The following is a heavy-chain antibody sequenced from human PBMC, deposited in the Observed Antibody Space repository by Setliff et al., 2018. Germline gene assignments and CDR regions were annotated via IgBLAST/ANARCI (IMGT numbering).Heavy chain of an antibody. D-gene: IGHD2-8*01. J-gene: IGHJ4*02. CDR3: ASVDIVLMVYAL. V-gene: IGHV4-38-2*01. CDR1: GYSIGSDYF. Sequence: PSETLSLTCRVSGYSIGSDYFWAWVRQPPGKGLEWVATIKHGGTTYYNPSLRSRVIVSVDASKNAFSLRLNSVTAADTAVYYCASVDIVLMVYALWGQGTLVTVSS. CDR2: IKHGGTT.